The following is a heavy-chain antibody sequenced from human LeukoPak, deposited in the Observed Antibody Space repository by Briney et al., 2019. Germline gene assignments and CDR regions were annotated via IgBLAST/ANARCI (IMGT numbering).Heavy chain of an antibody. Sequence: PGRSLRLSCAASGFTFSSYAMHWVRQAPGKGLEWVAVISYDESNKYYADSVKGRFTISRDNSKNTLYLQMNSLRAEDTAVYYCASLCRRSSTSCRNWFDPWGQGTPVTVSS. CDR3: ASLCRRSSTSCRNWFDP. D-gene: IGHD2-2*01. J-gene: IGHJ5*02. V-gene: IGHV3-30*01. CDR1: GFTFSSYA. CDR2: ISYDESNK.